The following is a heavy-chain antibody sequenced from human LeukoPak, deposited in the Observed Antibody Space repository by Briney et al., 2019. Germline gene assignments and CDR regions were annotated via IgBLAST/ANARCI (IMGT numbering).Heavy chain of an antibody. D-gene: IGHD6-19*01. CDR1: GFTFSSYG. V-gene: IGHV3-30*18. CDR3: AKDRDSSGWYVFDY. J-gene: IGHJ4*02. Sequence: GGSLRLSCAASGFTFSSYGMHWARQAPGKGLEWVAVISYDGSNKYYADSVKGRFTISRDNSKNTLYLQMNSLRAEDTAVYYCAKDRDSSGWYVFDYWGQGTLVTVSS. CDR2: ISYDGSNK.